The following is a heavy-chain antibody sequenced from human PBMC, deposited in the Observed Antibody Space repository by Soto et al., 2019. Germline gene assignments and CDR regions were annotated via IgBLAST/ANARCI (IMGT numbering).Heavy chain of an antibody. D-gene: IGHD1-26*01. CDR1: GASLSSSRW. V-gene: IGHV4-4*02. Sequence: QVQLQESGPGLVKPSGTLSLTCAVSGASLSSSRWWSWVRQPPGKGLEWSGEINHRGSTNTKPSLKSRVTISVDKSKNQFSLNLTSLTAADTAVYYCVRDDSPSGSYFYWGQGILVTVSS. CDR2: INHRGST. J-gene: IGHJ4*02. CDR3: VRDDSPSGSYFY.